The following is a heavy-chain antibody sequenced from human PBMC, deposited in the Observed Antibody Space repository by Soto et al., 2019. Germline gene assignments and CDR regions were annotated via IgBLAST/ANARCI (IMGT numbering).Heavy chain of an antibody. CDR2: ISGSGDRT. J-gene: IGHJ5*02. CDR1: GFTFSTFA. V-gene: IGHV3-23*01. Sequence: EVQLLESGGDWVQPGGSLRLSCAASGFTFSTFAMSWVRQAPGKGLEWVSVISGSGDRTSYADPVKGRFTISRETSENTLYLQMNSLRLEDTAIYYCAKLRYYDFWSGENWFDPWGQGTLVTVSS. D-gene: IGHD3-3*01. CDR3: AKLRYYDFWSGENWFDP.